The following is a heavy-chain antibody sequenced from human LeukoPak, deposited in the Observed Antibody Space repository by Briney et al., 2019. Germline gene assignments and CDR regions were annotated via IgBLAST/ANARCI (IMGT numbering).Heavy chain of an antibody. V-gene: IGHV3-23*01. CDR3: TKFLPTHIVVANYYFDY. Sequence: GGSLRLSCAASGFTFSSYAMSWVRQAPGKGLEWVSAISGSGGSTYYADSVKGRFTISRDNSKNTLYLQMNSLRAEDTAVYYCTKFLPTHIVVANYYFDYWGQGTLVTVSS. J-gene: IGHJ4*02. D-gene: IGHD2-21*01. CDR1: GFTFSSYA. CDR2: ISGSGGST.